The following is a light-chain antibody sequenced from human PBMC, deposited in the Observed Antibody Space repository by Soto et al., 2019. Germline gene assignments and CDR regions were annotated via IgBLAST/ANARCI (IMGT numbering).Light chain of an antibody. CDR3: QQSYSTPYT. CDR1: QSISSY. Sequence: DIQMTQSPSSLSASVGDRVTITCRASQSISSYLNWYQQKPVKAPKLLIYAASSLQSGVPSRFSGSGSGTDFTLTISSLQPEDFATYYCQQSYSTPYTFAQGTKLEIK. V-gene: IGKV1-39*01. J-gene: IGKJ2*01. CDR2: AAS.